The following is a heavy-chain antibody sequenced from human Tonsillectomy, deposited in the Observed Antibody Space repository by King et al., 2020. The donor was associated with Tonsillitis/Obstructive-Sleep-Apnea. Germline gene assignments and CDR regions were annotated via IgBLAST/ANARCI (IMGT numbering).Heavy chain of an antibody. CDR1: GGSFSGYY. CDR2: INHSGST. V-gene: IGHV4-34*01. CDR3: AWGVPAAIHDYYYYYMDV. D-gene: IGHD2-2*02. Sequence: VQLPQWGAGLLKPSETLSLTCAVSGGSFSGYYWSWIRQPPGKGLEWIGEINHSGSTNYNPSLKSRVTISVDTSKNQFSLKLSSVTAADTAVYYCAWGVPAAIHDYYYYYMDVCGKGTTVTVSS. J-gene: IGHJ6*03.